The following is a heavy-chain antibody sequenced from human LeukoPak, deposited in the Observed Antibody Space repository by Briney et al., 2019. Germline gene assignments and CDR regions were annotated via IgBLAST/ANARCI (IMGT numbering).Heavy chain of an antibody. CDR3: ARGKWLLPFDY. D-gene: IGHD2-21*02. J-gene: IGHJ4*02. V-gene: IGHV3-11*01. Sequence: GGSLRLSCAASGFTFSDYYMSWIRQAPGKGLEWVSYISSSSSTIYYADSVNGRFTISRYNAKNSLYLQMNSLRAEDTALYYCARGKWLLPFDYWGQGTLVTVSS. CDR1: GFTFSDYY. CDR2: ISSSSSTI.